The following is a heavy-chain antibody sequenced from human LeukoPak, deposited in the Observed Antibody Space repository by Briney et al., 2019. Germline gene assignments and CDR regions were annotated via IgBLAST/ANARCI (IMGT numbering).Heavy chain of an antibody. CDR1: GFTFSSCA. Sequence: PGGSLRLSCAASGFTFSSCAMSWVRQAPGKGLEWVSGISGSGGTTYYADPVKGRFTISRDNSKNTLYLQMNSLRAEDTAVYYCAKDPLAGGGDYGDYYYGMDVWGQGTTVTVSS. D-gene: IGHD4-17*01. CDR2: ISGSGGTT. J-gene: IGHJ6*02. CDR3: AKDPLAGGGDYGDYYYGMDV. V-gene: IGHV3-23*01.